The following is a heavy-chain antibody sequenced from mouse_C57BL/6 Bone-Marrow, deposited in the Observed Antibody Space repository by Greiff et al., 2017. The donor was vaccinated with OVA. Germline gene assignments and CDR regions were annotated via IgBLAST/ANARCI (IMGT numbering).Heavy chain of an antibody. J-gene: IGHJ2*01. D-gene: IGHD1-1*01. CDR1: GFSFSDYG. CDR3: ARDYYGSSYYCDY. Sequence: EVKLVESGGGLVKPGGSLTLSCAASGFSFSDYGLSWVRQAPEKGLEWVAYISSGSSIINYDDTVTGRFTISRENDKNTLFLQKTSLRSEDTAMYDCARDYYGSSYYCDYWGQGTTLTVSS. CDR2: ISSGSSII. V-gene: IGHV5-17*01.